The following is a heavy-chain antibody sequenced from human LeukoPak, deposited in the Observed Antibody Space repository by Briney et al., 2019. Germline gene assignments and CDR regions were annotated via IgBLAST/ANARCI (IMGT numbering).Heavy chain of an antibody. CDR1: GFTFSDYY. J-gene: IGHJ6*02. CDR3: ARVYHYGMDV. CDR2: ISSGGRTI. V-gene: IGHV3-11*01. Sequence: GGSLRLSCAASGFTFSDYYMTWIRQAPGKGLEWVSYISSGGRTIYYADSVKGRFTISRDNAKNSLYLQMNSLRVEDMAVYYCARVYHYGMDVWGQGTTVTVSS.